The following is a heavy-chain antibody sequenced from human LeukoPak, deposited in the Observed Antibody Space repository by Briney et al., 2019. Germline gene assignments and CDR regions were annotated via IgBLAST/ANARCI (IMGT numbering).Heavy chain of an antibody. Sequence: GRSLRFSCAASGFTFSSYGMHWVRQAPGKGLEWVAVILSDGSNKYYADSVKGRFTISRDNSKNTLYLQMNSLRAEDTAVYYCAKDYYDSTGYYYFDSWGQGTLVTVSS. J-gene: IGHJ4*02. CDR3: AKDYYDSTGYYYFDS. V-gene: IGHV3-30*18. D-gene: IGHD3-22*01. CDR1: GFTFSSYG. CDR2: ILSDGSNK.